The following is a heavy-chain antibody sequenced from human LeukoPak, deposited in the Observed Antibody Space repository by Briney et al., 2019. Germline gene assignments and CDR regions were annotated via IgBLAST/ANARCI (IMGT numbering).Heavy chain of an antibody. D-gene: IGHD1-26*01. CDR3: ARDMGSGSLHY. V-gene: IGHV1-3*04. Sequence: ASVKVSCKASGYTFTTYAIHWVRQAPGRRLEWMVWIDTGNGKTRYSQKFQGRVTITRDTSASTAYMELSSLRSEDTAVYYCARDMGSGSLHYWGQGTLVTVSS. CDR1: GYTFTTYA. J-gene: IGHJ4*02. CDR2: IDTGNGKT.